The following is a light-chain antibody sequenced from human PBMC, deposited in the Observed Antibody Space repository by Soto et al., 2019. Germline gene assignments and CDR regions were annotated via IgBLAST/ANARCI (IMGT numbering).Light chain of an antibody. Sequence: QSALTQPASVSGSPGQSITISCTGTSSDVGSYNLVSWYQQHPGKAPNLMIYEGSKRPSGVSNRFSGSKSGNTASLTISGLQAEDEADYYCCSYAGSSTFPYVFGTGTKVTVL. CDR2: EGS. V-gene: IGLV2-23*03. CDR1: SSDVGSYNL. J-gene: IGLJ1*01. CDR3: CSYAGSSTFPYV.